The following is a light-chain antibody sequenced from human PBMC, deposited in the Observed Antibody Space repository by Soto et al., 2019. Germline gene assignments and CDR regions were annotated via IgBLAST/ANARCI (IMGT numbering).Light chain of an antibody. CDR1: QSIRTY. V-gene: IGKV1-39*01. CDR3: KQSYSTLVT. J-gene: IGKJ1*01. Sequence: IQMTQSPSSLSASIGDTVTITCRASQSIRTYLIWYQQKSGKAPKVLISGASSLQSGVPSRFTGTGSGTHFTLTIRSLQPEDFATYYCKQSYSTLVTFGQGTKVDIK. CDR2: GAS.